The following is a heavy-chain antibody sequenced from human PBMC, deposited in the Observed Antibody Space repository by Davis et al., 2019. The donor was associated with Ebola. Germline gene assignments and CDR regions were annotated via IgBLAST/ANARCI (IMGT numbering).Heavy chain of an antibody. D-gene: IGHD3-3*01. V-gene: IGHV1-2*02. CDR3: ARALEGSGYYSYNWFDP. Sequence: ASVKVSCKASGYTFTGYYMHWVRQAPGQRLEWMGWINPNSGGTNYAQKFQGRVTMTRDTSISTAYMELSRLRSDDTAVYYCARALEGSGYYSYNWFDPWGQGTLVTVSS. J-gene: IGHJ5*02. CDR1: GYTFTGYY. CDR2: INPNSGGT.